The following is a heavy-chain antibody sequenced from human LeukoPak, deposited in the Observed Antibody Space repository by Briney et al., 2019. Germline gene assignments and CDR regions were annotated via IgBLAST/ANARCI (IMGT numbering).Heavy chain of an antibody. V-gene: IGHV3-33*01. CDR1: GFTFSSYG. D-gene: IGHD5-24*01. Sequence: PGGSLRLSCAASGFTFSSYGMHWVRQAPGKGLEWVAVIWYDGSNKYYADSVKGRFTISRDNSKNTLYLQMNSLRAEDMAVYYCARDTRETPFDYWGQGTLVTVSS. CDR2: IWYDGSNK. CDR3: ARDTRETPFDY. J-gene: IGHJ4*02.